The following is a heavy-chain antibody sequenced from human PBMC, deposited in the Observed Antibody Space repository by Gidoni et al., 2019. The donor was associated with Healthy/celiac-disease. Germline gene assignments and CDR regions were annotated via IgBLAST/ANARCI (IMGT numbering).Heavy chain of an antibody. CDR1: GFTFSSYG. CDR2: IGYDGSNK. J-gene: IGHJ4*02. V-gene: IGHV3-33*08. CDR3: ARDRESRFDY. D-gene: IGHD1-26*01. Sequence: QVQLVESGGGVVQPGRSLRLSCAASGFTFSSYGMHWVRQAQGKGLEWVAVIGYDGSNKYYADSVKGRFTISRDNSKNTLYLQMNSLRAEDTAVYYCARDRESRFDYWGQGTLVTVSS.